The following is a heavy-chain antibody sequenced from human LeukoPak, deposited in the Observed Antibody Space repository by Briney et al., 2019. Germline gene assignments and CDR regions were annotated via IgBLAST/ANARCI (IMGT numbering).Heavy chain of an antibody. CDR2: IINSGSHT. V-gene: IGHV3-21*01. CDR1: GFTFSSYH. CDR3: ASAEENYYYYYGMDV. J-gene: IGHJ6*02. D-gene: IGHD5-24*01. Sequence: PGGSLRLSCTASGFTFSSYHMDWVRQAPGKGLEWVSSIINSGSHTFYADSVKGRFTISRDNAKNSLYLQMNSLRAEDTAVYYCASAEENYYYYYGMDVWGQGTTVTVSS.